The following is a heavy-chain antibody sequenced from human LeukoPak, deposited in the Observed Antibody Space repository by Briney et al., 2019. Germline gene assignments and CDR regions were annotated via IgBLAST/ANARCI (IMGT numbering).Heavy chain of an antibody. V-gene: IGHV4-61*02. CDR1: GGSISSGSYY. Sequence: SQALSLTCTVSGGSISSGSYYWRWLRQPAGTGLEWIGRIYTSGSTNYNPSLKSRVTISVDTSKNQFSLKLSSVTAADTAVYYCARGPGGYDSSGYYPLWGQGTLVTVSS. CDR3: ARGPGGYDSSGYYPL. J-gene: IGHJ4*02. D-gene: IGHD3-22*01. CDR2: IYTSGST.